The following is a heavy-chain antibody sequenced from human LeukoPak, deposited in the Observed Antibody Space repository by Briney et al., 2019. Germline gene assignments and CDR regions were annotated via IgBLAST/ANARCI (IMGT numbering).Heavy chain of an antibody. Sequence: GGSLRLSCAASGFTFSSYAMSWVRQAPGKGLEWVSIISGSGGITHYADSVKGRFTISRDNPKNTVYLQMNSLRVEDTAVYYCAKRFYYENSGQGFDYWGQGTLVTVSS. CDR1: GFTFSSYA. J-gene: IGHJ4*02. CDR2: ISGSGGIT. D-gene: IGHD3-22*01. CDR3: AKRFYYENSGQGFDY. V-gene: IGHV3-23*01.